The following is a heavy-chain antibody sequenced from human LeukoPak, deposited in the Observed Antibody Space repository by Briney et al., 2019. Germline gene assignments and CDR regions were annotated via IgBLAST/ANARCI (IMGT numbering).Heavy chain of an antibody. J-gene: IGHJ3*02. V-gene: IGHV4-59*01. Sequence: SETLSLTCTVSGGSISSYYWSWIRQPPGKGLEWIGYIYYSGSTNYNPSLKSRVTTSVDTSKNQFSLKLSSVTAADTAVYYCARGYYRAFDIWGQGTMVTVSS. D-gene: IGHD2/OR15-2a*01. CDR1: GGSISSYY. CDR2: IYYSGST. CDR3: ARGYYRAFDI.